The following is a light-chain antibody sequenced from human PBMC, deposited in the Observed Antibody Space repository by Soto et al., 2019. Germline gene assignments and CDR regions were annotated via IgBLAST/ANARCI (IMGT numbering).Light chain of an antibody. CDR2: GAS. Sequence: DIQITQSPSSLSAFVGDGVSITCRASLSISSFLNWYQQTPGKALKLLISGASSLQSGVPPSFRGSGSGTECTLTISSLQPEDSASYLCQQRYSIPFTFGQGAKVDIK. CDR3: QQRYSIPFT. CDR1: LSISSF. J-gene: IGKJ2*01. V-gene: IGKV1-39*01.